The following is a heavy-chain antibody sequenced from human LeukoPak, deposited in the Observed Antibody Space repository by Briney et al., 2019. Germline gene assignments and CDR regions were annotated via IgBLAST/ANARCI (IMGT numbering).Heavy chain of an antibody. V-gene: IGHV4-34*01. J-gene: IGHJ4*02. CDR3: ARIDFWSGYSSDY. D-gene: IGHD3-3*01. Sequence: SGTLSLTCAVYGGSFSGYYWSWIRQPPGKGLEWIGEINHSGSTNYNPSLKSRVTISVDTSKNRFSLKLSSVTAADTAVYYCARIDFWSGYSSDYWGQGTLVTVSS. CDR2: INHSGST. CDR1: GGSFSGYY.